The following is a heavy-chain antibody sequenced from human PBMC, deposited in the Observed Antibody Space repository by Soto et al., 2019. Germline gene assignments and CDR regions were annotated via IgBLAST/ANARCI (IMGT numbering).Heavy chain of an antibody. V-gene: IGHV1-18*01. J-gene: IGHJ5*02. D-gene: IGHD3-16*01. CDR2: ISAYNGNT. CDR3: PGGSDQALNWFDP. Sequence: QVQLVQSGAEVKKPGASVKVSCKASGYTFTSYGISWVRQAPGQGLEWMGWISAYNGNTNYAQKLQGRVTMTTHTSTSTAYMALRSLGSDDTAVYYGPGGSDQALNWFDPWGHGNLVTVAS. CDR1: GYTFTSYG.